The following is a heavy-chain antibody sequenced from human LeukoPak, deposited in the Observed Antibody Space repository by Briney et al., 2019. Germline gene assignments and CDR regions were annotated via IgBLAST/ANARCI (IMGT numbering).Heavy chain of an antibody. J-gene: IGHJ6*02. V-gene: IGHV3-30*04. CDR2: ISYDGRNK. Sequence: GGSLRLSCAASGFTFSSYAMHWVRQARGKGLEWVAVISYDGRNKYYADSVKGRFTISRDNSKNTLYLQMNSLRAEDTPVYYCARDAIRPMIVALGGMDVWGQGTTVTVPS. D-gene: IGHD3-22*01. CDR3: ARDAIRPMIVALGGMDV. CDR1: GFTFSSYA.